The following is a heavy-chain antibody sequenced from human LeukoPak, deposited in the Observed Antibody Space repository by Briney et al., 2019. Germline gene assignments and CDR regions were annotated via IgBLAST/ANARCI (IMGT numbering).Heavy chain of an antibody. D-gene: IGHD3-3*01. V-gene: IGHV1-24*01. Sequence: ASVKVSCKVSGYTLTELSMHWVRQAPGKGLEWMGGFDPEDGETIYAQKLQGRVTMTEDTSTDTAYMELSSLRSEDTAVYYCATYKASLEWTRGFDYWGQGTLVTVSS. CDR2: FDPEDGET. J-gene: IGHJ4*02. CDR1: GYTLTELS. CDR3: ATYKASLEWTRGFDY.